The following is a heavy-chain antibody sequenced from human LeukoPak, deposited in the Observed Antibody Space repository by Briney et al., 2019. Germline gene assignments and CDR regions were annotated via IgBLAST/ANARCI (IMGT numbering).Heavy chain of an antibody. V-gene: IGHV4-34*01. CDR3: ARGRNFVSDFYFDV. CDR2: INHEGDS. D-gene: IGHD1-7*01. Sequence: PSETLSLTCAVYGVSLQGYYWRWIPQSPEKGLEWIGEINHEGDSIYNPSLKSRLTLSVDMSKNQFSLNLRSVTAADTAVYYCARGRNFVSDFYFDVWGKGTTVIVSS. CDR1: GVSLQGYY. J-gene: IGHJ6*03.